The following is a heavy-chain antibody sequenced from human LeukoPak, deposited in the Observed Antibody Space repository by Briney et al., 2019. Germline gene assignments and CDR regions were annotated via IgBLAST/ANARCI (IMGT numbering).Heavy chain of an antibody. CDR3: AREDTAMVSWFDP. Sequence: ASVKVSCKASGYTFTSYYMHWVRQAPGQGLERMGIINPSGGSTSYAQKFQGRVTMTRDMSTSTVYMELSSLRSEDTAVYYCAREDTAMVSWFDPWGQGTLVTVSS. J-gene: IGHJ5*02. CDR1: GYTFTSYY. CDR2: INPSGGST. D-gene: IGHD5-18*01. V-gene: IGHV1-46*01.